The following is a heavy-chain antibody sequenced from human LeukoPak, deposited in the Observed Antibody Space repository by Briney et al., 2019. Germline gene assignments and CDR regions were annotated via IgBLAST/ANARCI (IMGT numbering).Heavy chain of an antibody. Sequence: GGSLGLSCAASGFTFTSYAMSWVRQAPGKGLEWVSVISGSGGTTYYADSVKGRFTISRDNSKNTLYLQMNSLRVEDTAVYYCANVGGTGWRFFDYWGQGTLVTVSS. CDR2: ISGSGGTT. V-gene: IGHV3-23*01. D-gene: IGHD6-19*01. CDR1: GFTFTSYA. CDR3: ANVGGTGWRFFDY. J-gene: IGHJ4*02.